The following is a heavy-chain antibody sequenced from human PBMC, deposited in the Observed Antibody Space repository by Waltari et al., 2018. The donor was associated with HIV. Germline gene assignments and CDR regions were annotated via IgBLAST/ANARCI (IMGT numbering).Heavy chain of an antibody. CDR3: ACGYDYVWGSYRRGWFDP. J-gene: IGHJ5*02. V-gene: IGHV4-59*01. CDR2: IYYSGST. Sequence: QVHLQESGPGLAKPSETMSLTCTVPVRPICSYSRTWTRHPPAEGLGWIGYIYYSGSTNKNPSLKSRVTISVDTSKNQFSLKLSSVTAADTAVYYCACGYDYVWGSYRRGWFDPWGQGTLVTVSS. CDR1: VRPICSYS. D-gene: IGHD3-16*02.